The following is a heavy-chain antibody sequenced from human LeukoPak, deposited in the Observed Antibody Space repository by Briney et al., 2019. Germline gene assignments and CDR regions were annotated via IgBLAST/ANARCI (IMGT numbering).Heavy chain of an antibody. CDR1: GFTFSSHA. J-gene: IGHJ6*02. V-gene: IGHV3-23*01. CDR2: ISGGGDRT. CDR3: AKDLYGSGGSYYQGLDV. Sequence: PGGSLRLSCAASGFTFSSHAMTWVRQAPGKGLAWVSGISGGGDRTYYADSEKGRFTISRDNSKDTLYLQMSSLRAEDTAVYYCAKDLYGSGGSYYQGLDVWGQGTTVTVSS. D-gene: IGHD3-10*01.